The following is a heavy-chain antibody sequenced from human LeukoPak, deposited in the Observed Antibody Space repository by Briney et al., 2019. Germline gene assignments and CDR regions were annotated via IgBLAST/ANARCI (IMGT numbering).Heavy chain of an antibody. CDR3: AKDVGSSWPRFYYYYGMDV. Sequence: PGGSLRLSCAASGFTFSSYAMSWVRQAPGKGLEWVSAISGSGGSTYYADSVKGRFTIPRDNSKNTLYLQMNSLRAEDTAVYYCAKDVGSSWPRFYYYYGMDVWGQGTTVTVSS. CDR2: ISGSGGST. CDR1: GFTFSSYA. D-gene: IGHD6-13*01. J-gene: IGHJ6*02. V-gene: IGHV3-23*01.